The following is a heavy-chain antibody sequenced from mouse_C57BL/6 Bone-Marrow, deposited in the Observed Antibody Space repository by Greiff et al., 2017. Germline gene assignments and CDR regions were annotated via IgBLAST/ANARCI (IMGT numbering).Heavy chain of an antibody. CDR2: INPSSGYT. J-gene: IGHJ3*01. CDR3: ARAPPRWLLLAY. V-gene: IGHV1-4*01. D-gene: IGHD2-3*01. Sequence: QVQLQQSGAELARPGASVKMSCKASGYTFTSYTMHWVKQRPGQGLEWIGYINPSSGYTKYNQKFKDKATLTADKSSSTAYMQLSSLTSEDSAVYYCARAPPRWLLLAYWGQGTLVTVS. CDR1: GYTFTSYT.